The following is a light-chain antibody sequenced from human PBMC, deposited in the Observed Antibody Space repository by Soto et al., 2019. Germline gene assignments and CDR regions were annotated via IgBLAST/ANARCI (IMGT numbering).Light chain of an antibody. V-gene: IGKV1-13*02. J-gene: IGKJ3*01. CDR3: QQPYT. CDR1: QGISSA. CDR2: DAS. Sequence: AIQLTQSPSSLSASVGDRVTITCRASQGISSALAWYQQKPGKAPKLLIYDASSLESGVPSRFSGSGSGTDFTLTISSLQAEDFATYYCQQPYTFGPGNKVDIK.